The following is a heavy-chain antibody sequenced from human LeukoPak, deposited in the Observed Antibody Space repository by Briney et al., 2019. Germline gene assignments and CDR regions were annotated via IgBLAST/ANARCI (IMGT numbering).Heavy chain of an antibody. V-gene: IGHV4-59*08. Sequence: PSETLSLTCTVSGASISSYYWSWIRQPPGKGLEWIGYFYYSGSTNYNPSLKSRVTISIDRSKNQFSLNLSSVTAADTAVYYCARLRGDPLPFDYWGQGTLVTVSS. CDR2: FYYSGST. D-gene: IGHD3-16*01. CDR1: GASISSYY. J-gene: IGHJ4*02. CDR3: ARLRGDPLPFDY.